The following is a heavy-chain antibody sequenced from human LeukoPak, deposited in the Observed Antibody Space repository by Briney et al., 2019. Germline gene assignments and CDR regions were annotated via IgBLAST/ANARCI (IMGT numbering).Heavy chain of an antibody. J-gene: IGHJ6*03. V-gene: IGHV4-59*01. D-gene: IGHD2-2*01. CDR3: ARDQGGSSTNYYMDV. CDR1: GGSISNYY. CDR2: IFYSGNT. Sequence: SETLSLTCTISGGSISNYYWSWIRQPPGKGLEWIGYIFYSGNTNYNPSLKSRVTISLDTSKNQFSLKLGSVTAADTAVYYCARDQGGSSTNYYMDVWGKGTTVTVSS.